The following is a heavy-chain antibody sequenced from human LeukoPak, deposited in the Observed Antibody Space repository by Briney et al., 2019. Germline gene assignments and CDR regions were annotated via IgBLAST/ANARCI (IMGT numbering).Heavy chain of an antibody. CDR1: GYTLTELS. J-gene: IGHJ4*02. Sequence: ASVEVSCKVSGYTLTELSMHWVRQAPGKGLEWMGGFDPEDGETIYAQKFQGRVTMTEDTSTDTAYMELSSLRSEDTAVYYCATVGGETTFVVGALEDWGQGTLVTVSS. V-gene: IGHV1-24*01. CDR3: ATVGGETTFVVGALED. D-gene: IGHD1-26*01. CDR2: FDPEDGET.